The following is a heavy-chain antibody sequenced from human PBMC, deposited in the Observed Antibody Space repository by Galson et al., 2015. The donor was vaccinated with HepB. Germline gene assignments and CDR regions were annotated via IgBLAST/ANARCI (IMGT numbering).Heavy chain of an antibody. J-gene: IGHJ4*02. CDR3: AKDGGWERWYYFDY. CDR1: GFTFSSYG. Sequence: SLRLSCAASGFTFSSYGMHWVRQAPGKGLEWVAVVSYDGSNKYYADSVKGRFTISRDNSKNTLYLQMNSLRAEDTAVYYCAKDGGWERWYYFDYWGQGTLVTVSS. CDR2: VSYDGSNK. D-gene: IGHD1-1*01. V-gene: IGHV3-30*18.